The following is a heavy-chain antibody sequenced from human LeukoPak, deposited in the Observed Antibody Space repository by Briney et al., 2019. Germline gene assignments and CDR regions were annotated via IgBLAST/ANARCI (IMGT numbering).Heavy chain of an antibody. J-gene: IGHJ3*02. Sequence: ASVKVSCKASGYTFTGYYMHWVRQAPGQGLEWMAWINPNSGGTKYAQKFQGRVTMIRDTSISTAYMEMSRLTSDDTAVYYCVKGWGSSGYYAFDIWGQGTMVTVSS. CDR3: VKGWGSSGYYAFDI. V-gene: IGHV1-2*02. D-gene: IGHD3-22*01. CDR2: INPNSGGT. CDR1: GYTFTGYY.